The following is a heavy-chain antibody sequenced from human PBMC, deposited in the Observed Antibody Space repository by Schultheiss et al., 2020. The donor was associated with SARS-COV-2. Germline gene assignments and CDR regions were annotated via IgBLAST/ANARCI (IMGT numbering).Heavy chain of an antibody. Sequence: SETLSLTCTVSGGSISSYYWSWIRQPPGKGLEWIGEINHSGSTNYNPSLKSRVTISVDTSKNQFSLKLSSVTAADTAVYYCARGTCGRYCSSTSVGRYYYYMDVWGKGTTVTVSS. J-gene: IGHJ6*03. CDR2: INHSGST. D-gene: IGHD2-2*01. V-gene: IGHV4-34*01. CDR1: GGSISSYY. CDR3: ARGTCGRYCSSTSVGRYYYYMDV.